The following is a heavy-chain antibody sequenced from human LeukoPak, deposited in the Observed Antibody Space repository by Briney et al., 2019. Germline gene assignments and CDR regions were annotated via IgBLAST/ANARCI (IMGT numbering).Heavy chain of an antibody. V-gene: IGHV3-30*02. Sequence: GGSLRLSCAASGFTFSSSGMPWVRQAPGKGLEWVAFIRYDGTSKYYADSVKGRFTISRDNSKNTVYLQMNSLRAEDTAVYYCAKETRGSYSDYWGQGTLVTVS. J-gene: IGHJ4*02. CDR1: GFTFSSSG. D-gene: IGHD1-26*01. CDR2: IRYDGTSK. CDR3: AKETRGSYSDY.